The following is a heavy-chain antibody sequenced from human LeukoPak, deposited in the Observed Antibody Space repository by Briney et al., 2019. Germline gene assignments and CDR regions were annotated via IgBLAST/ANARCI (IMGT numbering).Heavy chain of an antibody. CDR3: AGEDYYGSGNWFDP. D-gene: IGHD3-10*01. Sequence: PGGSLRLSCAASGFTFSSYSMNWVRQAPGKGLQWVSYISTSSSTIYYADSVKGRFTISRDNAKNSLYLQMNSLRAEDTAVYYCAGEDYYGSGNWFDPWGQGTLVTVSS. CDR2: ISTSSSTI. J-gene: IGHJ5*02. CDR1: GFTFSSYS. V-gene: IGHV3-48*01.